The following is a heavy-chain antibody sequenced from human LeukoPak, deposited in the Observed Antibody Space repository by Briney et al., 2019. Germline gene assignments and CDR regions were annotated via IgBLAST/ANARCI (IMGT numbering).Heavy chain of an antibody. J-gene: IGHJ3*02. CDR3: AREPNPSGIAVAGFNLNNAFDI. Sequence: SETLSLTCTVSGGSMSSYYWSWIRQPPGKGLEWIGYIYTSGSTNYNPSLKSRVTISVDTSKNQFSLKLSSVTAADTAVYYCAREPNPSGIAVAGFNLNNAFDIWGQGTMVTVSS. CDR1: GGSMSSYY. V-gene: IGHV4-59*01. CDR2: IYTSGST. D-gene: IGHD6-19*01.